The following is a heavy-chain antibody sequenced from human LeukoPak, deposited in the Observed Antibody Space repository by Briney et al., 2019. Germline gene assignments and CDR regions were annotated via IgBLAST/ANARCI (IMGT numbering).Heavy chain of an antibody. CDR2: IYYLGST. V-gene: IGHV4-39*01. Sequence: PSETLSLTCTVSGASISSSSSYWGWLRQPPGEGLEWIGSIYYLGSTFYNPSLKSRVTMSVDTTKNQFSLKLTSVTAADTAVYYCARLQWFAESRLTSWGQGTLVTVSS. CDR3: ARLQWFAESRLTS. D-gene: IGHD3-10*01. CDR1: GASISSSSSY. J-gene: IGHJ5*02.